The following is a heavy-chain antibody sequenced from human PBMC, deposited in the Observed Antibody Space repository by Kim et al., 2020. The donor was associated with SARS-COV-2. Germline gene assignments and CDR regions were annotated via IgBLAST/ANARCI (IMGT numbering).Heavy chain of an antibody. Sequence: ADSVKGRFTISRDNSKNTLYLLMNSLRAEDTAVYYCAKDRCSGGSCYFYYWGQGTLVTVSS. J-gene: IGHJ4*02. V-gene: IGHV3-23*01. D-gene: IGHD2-15*01. CDR3: AKDRCSGGSCYFYY.